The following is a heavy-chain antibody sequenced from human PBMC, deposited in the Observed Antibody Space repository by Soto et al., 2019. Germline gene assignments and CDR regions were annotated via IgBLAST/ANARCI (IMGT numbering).Heavy chain of an antibody. CDR2: IIPMFETV. D-gene: IGHD2-15*01. J-gene: IGHJ6*02. CDR3: ARGLRTSNYGMDV. V-gene: IGHV1-69*01. CDR1: GGTFNNYA. Sequence: QEQLLQSGAEVRKPGSSVKVSCKASGGTFNNYAVSWVRQAPGQGLEWMGGIIPMFETVNYAQRFQGRLTIAADESTSTAYMELTSLTSADTAIYFCARGLRTSNYGMDVWGQGTTVTVSS.